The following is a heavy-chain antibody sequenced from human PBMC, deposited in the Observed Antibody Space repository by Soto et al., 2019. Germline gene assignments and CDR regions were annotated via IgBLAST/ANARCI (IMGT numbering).Heavy chain of an antibody. J-gene: IGHJ5*02. CDR3: ARGGGGGLFDP. V-gene: IGHV3-11*06. CDR1: GFSFSDSY. CDR2: ISPRSTFR. Sequence: VGSLRLSCATSGFSFSDSYMSCIRQAPGKGLEWISYISPRSTFRDYADSVKGRFTIYRDSVKNSLYLQMNNLTADDTGVYYCARGGGGGLFDPWRQGSVVTVSS. D-gene: IGHD2-21*01.